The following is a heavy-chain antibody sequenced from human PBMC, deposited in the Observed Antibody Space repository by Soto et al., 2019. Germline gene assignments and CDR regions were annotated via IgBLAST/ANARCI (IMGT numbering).Heavy chain of an antibody. Sequence: EVQLVESGGALVQPGGSLRLSCAASGFTFSRFWMSWVRQAPGKGLERVANIKEAGSEKYYMDTVKGRFTISRDNAKNSLFRQLNSLSAEDTAVYFCTCHPPRGDYNKYARNYWVQGTQVTVSS. CDR3: TCHPPRGDYNKYARNY. J-gene: IGHJ4*02. V-gene: IGHV3-7*03. D-gene: IGHD4-4*01. CDR2: IKEAGSEK. CDR1: GFTFSRFW.